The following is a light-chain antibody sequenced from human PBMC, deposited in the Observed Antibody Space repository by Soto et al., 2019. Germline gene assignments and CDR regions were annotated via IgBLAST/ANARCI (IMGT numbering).Light chain of an antibody. Sequence: QSVLTQPASVSGSPGQSITISCTGTSSDVGGSNYVSWYQQLPGKAPKLMIYDVSDRPSGVSNRFSGSKSGNTASLTISWLQAEDEADYYCSLYTSSSLYVFGTGTKVTVL. CDR2: DVS. CDR3: SLYTSSSLYV. V-gene: IGLV2-14*01. CDR1: SSDVGGSNY. J-gene: IGLJ1*01.